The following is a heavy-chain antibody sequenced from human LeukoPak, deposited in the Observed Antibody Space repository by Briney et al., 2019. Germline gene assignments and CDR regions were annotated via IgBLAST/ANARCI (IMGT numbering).Heavy chain of an antibody. D-gene: IGHD3-3*01. J-gene: IGHJ4*02. V-gene: IGHV4-34*01. CDR1: GGSFSGYY. Sequence: SETLSLTCAVYGGSFSGYYWSWIRQPPGKGLEWIGEINHSGSTNYNPSLKSRVTISVDTSKNQFSLKLSSVTAADTAVYYYARRVAGSGVFDYWGQGTLVTVSS. CDR3: ARRVAGSGVFDY. CDR2: INHSGST.